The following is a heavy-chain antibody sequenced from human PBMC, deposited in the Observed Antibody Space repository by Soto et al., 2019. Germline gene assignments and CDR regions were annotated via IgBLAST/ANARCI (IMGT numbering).Heavy chain of an antibody. V-gene: IGHV3-23*01. CDR3: AKGASTVMGVGGDYFDY. Sequence: GGSMRLSCAASGFTFCNYAMGWVRQAPRKGLEWLSTLNGSGSSTYYADSVKGRFTISRDNSKNTLYLLMNSLRAEDTAIYYCAKGASTVMGVGGDYFDYWGQGTLVTVSS. CDR2: LNGSGSST. D-gene: IGHD3-16*01. J-gene: IGHJ4*02. CDR1: GFTFCNYA.